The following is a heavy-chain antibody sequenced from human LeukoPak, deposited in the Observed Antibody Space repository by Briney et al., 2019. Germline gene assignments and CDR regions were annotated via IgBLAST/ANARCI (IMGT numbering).Heavy chain of an antibody. J-gene: IGHJ4*02. Sequence: PGGSLRLSCAASGFTFSSYVMHWVRQAPGKGPEWVAFIRYDGSYKYYADSVKGRFTISRDNAKNTLYLQMNSLRAEDPAVYYCAISGGYWAWAHWGQGTLVTVSS. D-gene: IGHD1-26*01. CDR2: IRYDGSYK. CDR3: AISGGYWAWAH. CDR1: GFTFSSYV. V-gene: IGHV3-30*02.